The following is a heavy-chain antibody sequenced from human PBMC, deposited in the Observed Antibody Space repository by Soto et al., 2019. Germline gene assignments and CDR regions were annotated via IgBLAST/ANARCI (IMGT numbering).Heavy chain of an antibody. CDR3: ASTSITMDTYYYYYYGMDV. D-gene: IGHD3-10*01. Sequence: GGSLRLSCAASGFTVSSNYMSWVRQAPGKGLEWVSVIYSGGSTYYADSVKGRFTISRDNSKNTLYLQMNSLRAEDTAVYYCASTSITMDTYYYYYYGMDVWGQGTTVTVSS. CDR1: GFTVSSNY. V-gene: IGHV3-53*01. J-gene: IGHJ6*02. CDR2: IYSGGST.